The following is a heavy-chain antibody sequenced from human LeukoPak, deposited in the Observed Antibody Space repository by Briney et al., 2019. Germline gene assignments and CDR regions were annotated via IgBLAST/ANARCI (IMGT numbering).Heavy chain of an antibody. D-gene: IGHD6-6*01. Sequence: GALRLSCAASGFTFSSYSMNWVRQAPGKGLEWVSSISSSSSYIYYADSVKGRFTISRDNAKNSLYLQMNSLRAEDTAVYYCARAFQYSSSSFFDYWGQGTLVTVSS. CDR1: GFTFSSYS. V-gene: IGHV3-21*01. CDR2: ISSSSSYI. CDR3: ARAFQYSSSSFFDY. J-gene: IGHJ4*02.